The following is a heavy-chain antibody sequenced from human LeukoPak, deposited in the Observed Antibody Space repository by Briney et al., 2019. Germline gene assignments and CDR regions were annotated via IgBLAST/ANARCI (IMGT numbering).Heavy chain of an antibody. Sequence: SETLSLTCAVYGGSFSGYYWSWIRQPPGKGLEWIGEINHSGSTNYNPSLKSRVTISVDTSKNQFSLKLSSVTAADTAVYYCAREPIAVAGTGYWGQGTLVTVSS. V-gene: IGHV4-34*01. CDR3: AREPIAVAGTGY. D-gene: IGHD6-19*01. CDR2: INHSGST. CDR1: GGSFSGYY. J-gene: IGHJ4*02.